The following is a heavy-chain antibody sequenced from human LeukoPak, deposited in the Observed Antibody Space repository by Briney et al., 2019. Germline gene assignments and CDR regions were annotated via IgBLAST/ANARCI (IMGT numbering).Heavy chain of an antibody. J-gene: IGHJ3*02. CDR3: ARRRKSRYYYDSSGYPDAFDI. D-gene: IGHD3-22*01. V-gene: IGHV5-51*01. CDR2: IYPGDSDT. CDR1: GYSFTSYW. Sequence: GESLKISCKGSGYSFTSYWIGWVRQMPGKGLERMGIIYPGDSDTRYSPSFQGQVTISADKSISTAYLQWSSLKASDTAMYYCARRRKSRYYYDSSGYPDAFDIWGQGTMVTVSS.